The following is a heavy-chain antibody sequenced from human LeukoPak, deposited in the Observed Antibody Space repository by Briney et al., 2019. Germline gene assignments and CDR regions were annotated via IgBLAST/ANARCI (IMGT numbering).Heavy chain of an antibody. J-gene: IGHJ6*02. Sequence: ASVKVSCKAPGYTFTSYGISWVRQAPGQGLEWMGWISAYNGNTNYAQKLQGRVTMTTDTSTSTAYMELRSLRSDDTAVYYCARLNRIAAAGTYYYYGMDVWGQGTTVTVSS. CDR2: ISAYNGNT. D-gene: IGHD6-13*01. CDR3: ARLNRIAAAGTYYYYGMDV. CDR1: GYTFTSYG. V-gene: IGHV1-18*01.